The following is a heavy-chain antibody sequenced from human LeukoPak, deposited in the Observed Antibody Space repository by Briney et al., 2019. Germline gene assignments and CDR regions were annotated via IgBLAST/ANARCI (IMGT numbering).Heavy chain of an antibody. CDR2: FDPEDGET. CDR3: ARGGRIAVAGCDY. V-gene: IGHV1-24*01. J-gene: IGHJ4*02. Sequence: VASVKVSCQVSGYTLTELSMHWVRQAPGKGLEWMGGFDPEDGETSYAQKFQGRVTMTEDTSTDTAYMELSSLRSEDTAVYYCARGGRIAVAGCDYWGQGTLVTVSS. D-gene: IGHD6-19*01. CDR1: GYTLTELS.